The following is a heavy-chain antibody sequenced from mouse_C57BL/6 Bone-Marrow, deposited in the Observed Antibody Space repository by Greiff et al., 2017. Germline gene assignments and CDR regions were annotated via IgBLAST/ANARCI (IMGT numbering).Heavy chain of an antibody. CDR2: ISSGGSYT. CDR1: GFTFSSYG. Sequence: DVQLVESGGDLVKPGGSLKLSCAASGFTFSSYGMSWVRQTPDKRLEWVATISSGGSYTYYPDSVKGRFTISRDNAKHTLYLQMSSLKSEDTAMYYCARQGVYYGYDGVAYWGHGTLVTVSA. CDR3: ARQGVYYGYDGVAY. J-gene: IGHJ3*01. V-gene: IGHV5-6*01. D-gene: IGHD2-2*01.